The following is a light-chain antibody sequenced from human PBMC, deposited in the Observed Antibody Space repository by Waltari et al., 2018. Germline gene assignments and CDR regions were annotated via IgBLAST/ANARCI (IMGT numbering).Light chain of an antibody. J-gene: IGLJ2*01. CDR1: SSDVGGYNY. V-gene: IGLV2-8*01. CDR2: EVS. CDR3: SSYAGSNRV. Sequence: QSALTQPPSASGSPGQSVTISCTGTSSDVGGYNYVSWYQQHPGQAPKLMIYEVSKRPSGVPGLFSGSKSGNTAPLTVSGLQAEDEADYYCSSYAGSNRVFGGGTKLTVL.